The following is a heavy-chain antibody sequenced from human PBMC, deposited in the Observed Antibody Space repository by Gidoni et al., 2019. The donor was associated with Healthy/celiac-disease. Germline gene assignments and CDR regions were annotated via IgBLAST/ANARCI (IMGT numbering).Heavy chain of an antibody. CDR2: ISGSGGST. CDR1: GFTFSSYA. J-gene: IGHJ4*02. D-gene: IGHD3-22*01. V-gene: IGHV3-23*01. Sequence: EVQLSESGGGLVQPGGSLRLSCAASGFTFSSYAKSWVRQAQGKGLGWVSAISGSGGSTYYADSLKGRFTISRDNSKNTLYLQMNSLRAEDTAVYYCAKDYYYDSSGYFDYWGQGTLVTVSS. CDR3: AKDYYYDSSGYFDY.